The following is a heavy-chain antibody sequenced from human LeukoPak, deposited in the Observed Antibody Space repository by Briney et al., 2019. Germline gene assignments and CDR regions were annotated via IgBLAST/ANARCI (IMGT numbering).Heavy chain of an antibody. CDR2: IKQDGSEK. CDR1: GFTFSSYW. Sequence: PGGSLRLSCAASGFTFSSYWMSWVRQAPGKGLEWVANIKQDGSEKYYVDSVKGRFTISRDNSKNTLYLQMNSLRAEDTAVYYCAKDSFRSSVLLWFGEAQYFDYWGQGTLVTVSS. V-gene: IGHV3-7*01. J-gene: IGHJ4*02. D-gene: IGHD3-10*01. CDR3: AKDSFRSSVLLWFGEAQYFDY.